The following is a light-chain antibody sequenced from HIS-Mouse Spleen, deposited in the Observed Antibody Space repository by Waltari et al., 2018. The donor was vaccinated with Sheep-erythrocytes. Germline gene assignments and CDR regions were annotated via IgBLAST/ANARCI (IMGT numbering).Light chain of an antibody. V-gene: IGLV2-11*01. CDR2: DVS. J-gene: IGLJ1*01. Sequence: QSALTQPRSVSGSPGQSVTISCTGTSSDVGGYNYVSWYQQHPGKAPKLMIYDVSKRPSGVPDRFSGSKSGNTASLTISGLLAEDEADYYCCSYAGSYNHVFATGTKVTVL. CDR3: CSYAGSYNHV. CDR1: SSDVGGYNY.